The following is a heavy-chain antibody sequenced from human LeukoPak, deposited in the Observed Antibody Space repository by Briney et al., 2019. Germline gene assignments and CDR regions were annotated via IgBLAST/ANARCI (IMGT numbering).Heavy chain of an antibody. CDR2: ISGSGGST. Sequence: GGSLRLSCAASGFTFSSYAMSWVRQAPGKGLEWVSAISGSGGSTYYADSVKGRFTISRVNSKNTLYLQMNSLRAEDTAVYYCAKSHDKRWLQLAAKYYFDYWGQGTLVTVSS. J-gene: IGHJ4*02. CDR1: GFTFSSYA. CDR3: AKSHDKRWLQLAAKYYFDY. D-gene: IGHD5-24*01. V-gene: IGHV3-23*01.